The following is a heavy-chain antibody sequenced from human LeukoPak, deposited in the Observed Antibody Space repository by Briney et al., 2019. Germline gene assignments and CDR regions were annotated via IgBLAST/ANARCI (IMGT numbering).Heavy chain of an antibody. CDR2: ISYDGSNK. CDR1: GFTFSSYA. Sequence: GGSLRLSCAASGFTFSSYAMHWVRQAPGKGLEWVAVISYDGSNKYYADSVKGRFTISRDNSKNTLYLQMNSLRAEDTAVYYCVTSSNKYDILTPIFDYWGQGTLVTVSS. V-gene: IGHV3-30*14. D-gene: IGHD3-9*01. J-gene: IGHJ4*02. CDR3: VTSSNKYDILTPIFDY.